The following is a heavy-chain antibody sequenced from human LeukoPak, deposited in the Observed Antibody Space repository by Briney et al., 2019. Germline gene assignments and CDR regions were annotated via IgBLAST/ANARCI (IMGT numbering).Heavy chain of an antibody. CDR1: GFTFSSYG. CDR2: ISNDGSNK. Sequence: GGSLRLSCVASGFTFSSYGMHWVRQAPGKGLEWVAAISNDGSNKYYAESVNGRFTISRDNSKNTLYLLVNTLRGDDTAVYYCAKEMGSRSSPFYFDYWGQGTLLTVSS. V-gene: IGHV3-30*18. D-gene: IGHD3-10*01. J-gene: IGHJ4*02. CDR3: AKEMGSRSSPFYFDY.